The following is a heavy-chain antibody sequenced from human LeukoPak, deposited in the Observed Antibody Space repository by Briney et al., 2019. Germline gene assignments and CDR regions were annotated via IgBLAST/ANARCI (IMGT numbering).Heavy chain of an antibody. Sequence: GGSLRLSCAASGFTFSSYAMSWVRQAPGKGLEWVSAISGSGGSTYYADSVKGRFTISRDNSKNTLYLQMNSLRAEDTAVYYCAKDNPTTYTPKGQKNYAFDIWGQGTMVTVSS. CDR2: ISGSGGST. J-gene: IGHJ3*02. V-gene: IGHV3-23*01. D-gene: IGHD5-18*01. CDR1: GFTFSSYA. CDR3: AKDNPTTYTPKGQKNYAFDI.